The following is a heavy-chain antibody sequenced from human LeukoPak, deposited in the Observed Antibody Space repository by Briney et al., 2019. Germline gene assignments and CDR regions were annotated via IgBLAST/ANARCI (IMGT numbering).Heavy chain of an antibody. V-gene: IGHV3-21*01. CDR2: ISSSSSYI. D-gene: IGHD2-2*01. J-gene: IGHJ3*02. CDR1: GFTFSSYS. Sequence: GGSLRLSCAASGFTFSSYSMNWVRQAPGKGLEWVSSISSSSSYIYYADSVKGRFTISRDNAKNSLYLQMNSLRAEDTAVYYCARAKHCSSTSCYAFDIWGQGTMVTVSS. CDR3: ARAKHCSSTSCYAFDI.